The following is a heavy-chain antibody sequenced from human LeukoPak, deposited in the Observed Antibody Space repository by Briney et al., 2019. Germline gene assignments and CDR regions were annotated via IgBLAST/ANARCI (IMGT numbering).Heavy chain of an antibody. CDR3: ARDRQGSGSYYYYYYGMDV. Sequence: PSQTLSLTCTVSGGSISSGGYYWSWIRQHPGKGLEWIGYIYYSGSTYYNPSLKSRVTISVDTSKNQFSLKLSSVTAAGTAVYYCARDRQGSGSYYYYYYGMDVWGQGTTVTVSS. CDR2: IYYSGST. J-gene: IGHJ6*02. CDR1: GGSISSGGYY. V-gene: IGHV4-31*03. D-gene: IGHD3-10*01.